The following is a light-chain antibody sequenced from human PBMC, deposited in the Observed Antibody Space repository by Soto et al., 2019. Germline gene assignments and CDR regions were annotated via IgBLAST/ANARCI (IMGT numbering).Light chain of an antibody. J-gene: IGKJ1*01. CDR3: QESFTTPGT. CDR1: QSISNY. CDR2: AAS. V-gene: IGKV1-39*01. Sequence: DIQMTQSPSSLSASVGDRVTITCRASQSISNYLHWYQQKPGKAPKLLSSAASSLQSGGPSRFSGTGSGTDFSLTISSLQPDDFATYYCQESFTTPGTFGQGTKVEIK.